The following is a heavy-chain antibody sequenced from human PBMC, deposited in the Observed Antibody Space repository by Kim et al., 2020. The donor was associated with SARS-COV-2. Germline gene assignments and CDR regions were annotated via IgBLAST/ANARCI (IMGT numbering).Heavy chain of an antibody. CDR2: ISSSSSDI. D-gene: IGHD2-15*01. V-gene: IGHV3-21*01. CDR1: GFTFSSYS. CDR3: ARDGLGYCSGGSCYYGNWFDP. Sequence: GGSLRLSCAASGFTFSSYSMNWVRQAPGKGLEWVSSISSSSSDIYYADSVKGRFTISRDNAKNSLYLQMNSLRAEDTAVYYCARDGLGYCSGGSCYYGNWFDPWGQGTLVTVSS. J-gene: IGHJ5*02.